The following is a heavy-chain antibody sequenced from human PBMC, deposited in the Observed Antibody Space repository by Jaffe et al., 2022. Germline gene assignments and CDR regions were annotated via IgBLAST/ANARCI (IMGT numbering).Heavy chain of an antibody. CDR3: AKLMITFGADAFDI. V-gene: IGHV3-30*02. CDR1: GFTFSSYG. J-gene: IGHJ3*02. Sequence: QVQLVESGGGVVQPGGSLRLSCAASGFTFSSYGMHWVRQAPGKGLEWVAFIRYDGSNKYYADSVKGRFTISRDNSKNTLYLQMNSLRAEDTAVYYCAKLMITFGADAFDIWGQGTMVTVSS. CDR2: IRYDGSNK. D-gene: IGHD3-16*01.